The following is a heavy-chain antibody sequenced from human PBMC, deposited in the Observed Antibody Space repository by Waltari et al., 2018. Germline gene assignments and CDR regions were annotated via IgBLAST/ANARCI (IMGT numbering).Heavy chain of an antibody. CDR1: GFSFSCYS. Sequence: EVQLVESGGGLVKPGGSLRLSCGASGFSFSCYSMNWVRQAPGKGLEWVSSISSSTTYIHYADSVKGRFTISRDNAKNSLYLQMNSLRVEDTAVYYCVSGGWGFYFDYWGQGTVVTVSS. CDR2: ISSSTTYI. D-gene: IGHD7-27*01. V-gene: IGHV3-21*01. J-gene: IGHJ4*02. CDR3: VSGGWGFYFDY.